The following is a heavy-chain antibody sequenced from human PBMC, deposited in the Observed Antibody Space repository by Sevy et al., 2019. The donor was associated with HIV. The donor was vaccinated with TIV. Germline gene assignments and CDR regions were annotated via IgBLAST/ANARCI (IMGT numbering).Heavy chain of an antibody. D-gene: IGHD3-10*01. CDR1: GFTFSSYA. CDR3: AKEGTTMVRGVIIKPDNWFDP. J-gene: IGHJ5*02. V-gene: IGHV3-23*01. CDR2: ISGSGGST. Sequence: GGSLRLSCAASGFTFSSYAMSWVRQAPGKGLEWVSAISGSGGSTYYADSVKGRFTISRDNSKNTLYLQMNSLRAEETAVYYCAKEGTTMVRGVIIKPDNWFDPWGQGTLVIVSS.